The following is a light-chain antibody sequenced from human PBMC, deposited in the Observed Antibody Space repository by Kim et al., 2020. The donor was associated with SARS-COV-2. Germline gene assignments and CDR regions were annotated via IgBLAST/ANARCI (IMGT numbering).Light chain of an antibody. J-gene: IGKJ5*01. CDR2: WTS. CDR1: QSILYSANNKNY. CDR3: QQYYTTPIS. V-gene: IGKV4-1*01. Sequence: ATINCKSSQSILYSANNKNYLAWYQQRPGQPPNLLIYWTSTRESGVPDRFSGSGSGTDFTLTISNLQAEDVAVYYCQQYYTTPISFGQGTRLEIK.